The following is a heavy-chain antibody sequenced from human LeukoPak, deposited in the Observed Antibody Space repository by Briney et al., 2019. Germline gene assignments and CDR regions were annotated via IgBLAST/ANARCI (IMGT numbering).Heavy chain of an antibody. J-gene: IGHJ4*02. V-gene: IGHV6-1*01. D-gene: IGHD6-25*01. CDR1: GDSVSANSAA. Sequence: SQTLSLTCAISGDSVSANSAARNWIRQSPSRGLEWLGRTYYRSKWYNDYAVSVKSRITINPDTSQNQFSLHLNFVTPEDTAVYYCARGATAHFDSWGQGTLVTVSS. CDR2: TYYRSKWYN. CDR3: ARGATAHFDS.